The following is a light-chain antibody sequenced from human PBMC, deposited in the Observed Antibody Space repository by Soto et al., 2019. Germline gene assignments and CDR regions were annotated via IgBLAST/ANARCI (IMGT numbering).Light chain of an antibody. Sequence: DIQMTQSPSSLSASVGDRVTITCRASESISRHLNWYQQKPGKAPNLLIYAASTFKNGVSSWFSRSGSATDFTLTISSLQPADFAAYYCQQSYSTLAISFGHGTRLEIK. V-gene: IGKV1-39*01. CDR2: AAS. CDR3: QQSYSTLAIS. J-gene: IGKJ5*01. CDR1: ESISRH.